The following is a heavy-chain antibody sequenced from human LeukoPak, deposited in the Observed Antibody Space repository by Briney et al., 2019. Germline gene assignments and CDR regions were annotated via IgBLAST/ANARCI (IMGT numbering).Heavy chain of an antibody. CDR2: INPSGGST. CDR1: GYTFTSYY. V-gene: IGHV1-46*01. Sequence: ASVKVSCKASGYTFTSYYMHWVRQAPGQGLEWMVIINPSGGSTSYAQKFQGRVTMTRDMSTSTAYMELRSLRSEDTAVYYCARGNSGYSSSWYYYYYYMDVWGKGTTVTVSS. CDR3: ARGNSGYSSSWYYYYYYMDV. D-gene: IGHD6-13*01. J-gene: IGHJ6*03.